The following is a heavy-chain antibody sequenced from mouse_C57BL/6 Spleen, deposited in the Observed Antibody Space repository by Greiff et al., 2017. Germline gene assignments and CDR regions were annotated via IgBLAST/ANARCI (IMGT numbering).Heavy chain of an antibody. J-gene: IGHJ2*01. D-gene: IGHD4-1*01. V-gene: IGHV1-59*01. Sequence: QVQLQQPGAELVRPGTSVKLSCKASGYTFTSYWMHWVKQRPGQGLEWIGVSDPSDSYTNYNQKFKGKATLTVDTSSSTAYMQLSSLPSEVYAVSYCAKTGTYYFDYWGQGTTLTVSA. CDR3: AKTGTYYFDY. CDR1: GYTFTSYW. CDR2: SDPSDSYT.